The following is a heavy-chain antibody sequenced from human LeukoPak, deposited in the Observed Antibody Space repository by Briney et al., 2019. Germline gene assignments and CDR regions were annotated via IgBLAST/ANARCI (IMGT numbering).Heavy chain of an antibody. Sequence: PSETLSLTCAVSGDSISSNTWWSWVRQSPGKGLEWIGEISHTDITNYNPSLKSRVTISIDTSKNQFSLKLSSVTAADTAVYYCASSWFAVAGTETNWFDPWGQGTLVTVSS. CDR2: ISHTDIT. CDR1: GDSISSNTW. V-gene: IGHV4-4*02. D-gene: IGHD6-19*01. J-gene: IGHJ5*02. CDR3: ASSWFAVAGTETNWFDP.